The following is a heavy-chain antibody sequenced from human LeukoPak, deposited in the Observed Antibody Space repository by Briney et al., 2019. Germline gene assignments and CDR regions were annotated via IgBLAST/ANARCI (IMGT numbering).Heavy chain of an antibody. V-gene: IGHV1-69*13. CDR3: ARDPHCSGGSCRHYNWFDP. CDR2: IIPIFGTA. Sequence: SVKVSCKASGGTFSSYAISWVRQAPGQGLEWMGGIIPIFGTANYAQKFQGRVTITADESTSTAYMELSSLRSEDTAVYYCARDPHCSGGSCRHYNWFDPWGQGTLVTVSS. D-gene: IGHD2-15*01. CDR1: GGTFSSYA. J-gene: IGHJ5*02.